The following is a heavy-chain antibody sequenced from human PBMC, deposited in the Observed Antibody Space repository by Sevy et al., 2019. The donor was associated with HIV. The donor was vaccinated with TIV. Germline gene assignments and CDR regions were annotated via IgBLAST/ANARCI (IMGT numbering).Heavy chain of an antibody. J-gene: IGHJ4*02. CDR1: GFIFGSYG. Sequence: GGSLRLSCSASGFIFGSYGMTWVRQAPGKGLEWVSGISGSGSSTYYADSVKGRFTISSYNSKNTLYLQMNSLRVDDTAIYYCAKDRSYRRGYCNNSGCYSFDYWGQGTLVTVSS. CDR2: ISGSGSST. D-gene: IGHD2-15*01. V-gene: IGHV3-23*01. CDR3: AKDRSYRRGYCNNSGCYSFDY.